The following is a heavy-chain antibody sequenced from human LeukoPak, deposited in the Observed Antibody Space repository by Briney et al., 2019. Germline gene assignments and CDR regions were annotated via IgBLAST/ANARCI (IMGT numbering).Heavy chain of an antibody. Sequence: GASVKVSCKASGYTFTSYYMHWVRQAPGQGLEWMGIINPSGGSTSYAQKFQGRVTMTRDTSTSTVYMELSSLRSEDTAVYYCARVLRGYSYGYGDAFDIWGQGTMVTVSS. CDR2: INPSGGST. CDR3: ARVLRGYSYGYGDAFDI. J-gene: IGHJ3*02. D-gene: IGHD5-18*01. CDR1: GYTFTSYY. V-gene: IGHV1-46*01.